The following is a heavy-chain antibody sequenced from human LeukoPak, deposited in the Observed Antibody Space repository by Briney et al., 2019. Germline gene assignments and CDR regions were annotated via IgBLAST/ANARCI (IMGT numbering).Heavy chain of an antibody. V-gene: IGHV3-74*01. Sequence: GGSLRLSCAASGFIFGSHWMHWVRQAPGKGLEWVSRINGDGTRTNYADSVKGRFIVSRDNARNTLFVQMNSLRDEATAVYSCAREGPLDYWGQGTLVTVSS. CDR1: GFIFGSHW. CDR3: AREGPLDY. CDR2: INGDGTRT. J-gene: IGHJ4*02.